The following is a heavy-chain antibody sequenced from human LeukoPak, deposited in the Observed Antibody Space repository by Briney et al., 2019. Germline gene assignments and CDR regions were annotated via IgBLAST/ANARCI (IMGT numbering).Heavy chain of an antibody. J-gene: IGHJ4*02. CDR2: INPNSGGT. CDR3: ARNPRRDIVLMVYAKSYFDY. Sequence: ASVQVSCKASGYTYTGYYMNWVRQAPGQGLEWMGWINPNSGGTNYAQKFPGRVTMTRDASISTAYMELSRLRSDDTAVYYCARNPRRDIVLMVYAKSYFDYWGQGTLVTVSS. CDR1: GYTYTGYY. V-gene: IGHV1-2*02. D-gene: IGHD2-8*01.